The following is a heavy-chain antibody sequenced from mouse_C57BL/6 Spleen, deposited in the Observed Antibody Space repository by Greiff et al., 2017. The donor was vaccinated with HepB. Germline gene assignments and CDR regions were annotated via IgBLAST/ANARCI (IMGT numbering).Heavy chain of an antibody. CDR2: INPSNGGT. Sequence: QVQLQQPGTELVKPGASVKLSCKASGYTFTSYWMNWVKQRPGQGLEWIGNINPSNGGTNYNEKFKSKATLTVDKSSSTAYMQLSSLPSEDSAVYYGARSLTGRGFAYWGQGTLVTVSA. CDR3: ARSLTGRGFAY. J-gene: IGHJ3*01. CDR1: GYTFTSYW. V-gene: IGHV1-53*01. D-gene: IGHD4-1*01.